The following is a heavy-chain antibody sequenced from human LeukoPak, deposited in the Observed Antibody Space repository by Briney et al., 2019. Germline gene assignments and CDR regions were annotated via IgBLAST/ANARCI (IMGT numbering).Heavy chain of an antibody. J-gene: IGHJ5*02. Sequence: PGGSLRLSCAASGSTFSNAWMSWVRQAPGKGLEWVGRIKSKTDGGTTDYAAPVKGRFTISRDDSKNTLYLQMNSLKTEDTAVYYCSGSSWYVPGWFDPWGQGTLVTVSS. D-gene: IGHD6-13*01. CDR2: IKSKTDGGTT. CDR1: GSTFSNAW. CDR3: SGSSWYVPGWFDP. V-gene: IGHV3-15*01.